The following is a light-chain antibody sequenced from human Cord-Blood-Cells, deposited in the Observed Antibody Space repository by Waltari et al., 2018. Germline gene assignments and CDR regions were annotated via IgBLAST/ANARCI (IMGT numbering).Light chain of an antibody. J-gene: IGLJ3*02. Sequence: QSVLTQPPSASGTPGQRVPISCSGRSSNIGSNYVYWYQQLPGTAPQLLIYRNNQRPSGVPDRFSGSKSGTSASLAISGLRSEDEADYYCAAWDDSLSGPVFGGGTKLTVL. CDR3: AAWDDSLSGPV. CDR1: SSNIGSNY. V-gene: IGLV1-47*01. CDR2: RNN.